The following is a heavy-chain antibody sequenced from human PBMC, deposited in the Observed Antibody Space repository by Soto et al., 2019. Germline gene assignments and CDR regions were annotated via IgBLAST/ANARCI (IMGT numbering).Heavy chain of an antibody. CDR2: IYHSGST. D-gene: IGHD6-19*01. CDR3: ARVRYSSGGPLDY. J-gene: IGHJ4*02. V-gene: IGHV4-30-2*01. CDR1: GGSISSGGYS. Sequence: TLSLTCAVSGGSISSGGYSWSWIRQPPGKGLEWIGYIYHSGSTYYNPSLKSRVTISVDRSKNQFSLKLSSVTAADTAVYYCARVRYSSGGPLDYWGQGTLVTVSS.